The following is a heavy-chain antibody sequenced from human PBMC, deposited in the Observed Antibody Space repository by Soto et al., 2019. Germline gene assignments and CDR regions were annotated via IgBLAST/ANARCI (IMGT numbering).Heavy chain of an antibody. CDR3: AREPPRATAGLNYFDP. J-gene: IGHJ5*02. D-gene: IGHD6-13*01. Sequence: ASVKVSCKTSGYTFINFGIGWVRQAPGQGLEWTGWISPFNGHTHYAQKFQGRVSLTTDTSTSTAFLELRSLTYDDTAVYYCAREPPRATAGLNYFDPWGQGTLVTVSS. CDR2: ISPFNGHT. CDR1: GYTFINFG. V-gene: IGHV1-18*01.